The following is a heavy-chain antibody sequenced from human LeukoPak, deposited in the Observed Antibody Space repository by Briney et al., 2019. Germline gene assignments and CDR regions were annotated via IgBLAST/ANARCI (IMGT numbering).Heavy chain of an antibody. CDR2: ISSSSSTI. CDR3: ARDQLRSDAFDI. D-gene: IGHD4-17*01. CDR1: GFTFCSYS. V-gene: IGHV3-48*04. Sequence: PGGSLRLSCAASGFTFCSYSMNWVRQAPGKGLEWVSYISSSSSTIYYADSVKGRFTISRDNAKNSLYLQMNSLRAEDTAVYHCARDQLRSDAFDIWGQGTMVTVSS. J-gene: IGHJ3*02.